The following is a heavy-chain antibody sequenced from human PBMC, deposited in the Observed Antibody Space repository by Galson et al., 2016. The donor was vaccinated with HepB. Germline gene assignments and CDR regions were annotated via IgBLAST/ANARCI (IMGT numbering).Heavy chain of an antibody. CDR3: TRQYTGSYLDS. D-gene: IGHD1-26*01. V-gene: IGHV4-4*02. J-gene: IGHJ4*02. Sequence: SETLSLTCAVSGGSISSSHWWTWVRQPPGKGPEWIGQIYHSGTTNYRPSLKSRVTISVDTSKNQFSLNLGPVTAADTAVYFCTRQYTGSYLDSWGQGTLVTVSS. CDR1: GGSISSSHW. CDR2: IYHSGTT.